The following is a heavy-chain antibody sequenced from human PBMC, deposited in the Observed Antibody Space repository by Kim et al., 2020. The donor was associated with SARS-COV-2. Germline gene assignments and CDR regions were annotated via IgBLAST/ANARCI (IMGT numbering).Heavy chain of an antibody. CDR1: GGSISSSSYY. CDR2: IYYSGST. Sequence: SETLSLTCTVSGGSISSSSYYWGWIRQPPGKGLEWIGSIYYSGSTYYNPSLKSRVTISVDTSKNQFSLKLSSVTAADTAVYYCARASRSYYYDSSGYPYYFDYWGQGTLVTVSS. J-gene: IGHJ4*02. V-gene: IGHV4-39*07. CDR3: ARASRSYYYDSSGYPYYFDY. D-gene: IGHD3-22*01.